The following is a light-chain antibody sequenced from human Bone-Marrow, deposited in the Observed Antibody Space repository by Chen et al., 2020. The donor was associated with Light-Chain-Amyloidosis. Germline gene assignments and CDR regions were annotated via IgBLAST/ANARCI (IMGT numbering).Light chain of an antibody. CDR2: EVT. V-gene: IGLV2-14*01. J-gene: IGLJ1*01. CDR1: SSAVGCDNH. Sequence: QSALTQPASVSGPLGQSITISCTGTSSAVGCDNHVSWYQQHPDKAPKLMIYEVTNRPSWVPDRFSGSKSDNTASLTISGLQTEDEADYFCSSYTITNTLVFGSGTRVTVL. CDR3: SSYTITNTLV.